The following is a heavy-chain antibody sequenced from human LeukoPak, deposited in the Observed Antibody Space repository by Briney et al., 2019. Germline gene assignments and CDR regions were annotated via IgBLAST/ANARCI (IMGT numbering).Heavy chain of an antibody. V-gene: IGHV4-34*01. Sequence: PSETLSLTCAVYGGSFSGYYWSWIRQPPGKGLEWIGEINHSGSTNYNPSLKSRVTISVDTSKNQFSLKLNSVTAADTAVYYCARAVGDNRAFDIWGQGTVVTVSS. CDR3: ARAVGDNRAFDI. J-gene: IGHJ3*02. CDR1: GGSFSGYY. D-gene: IGHD2-21*01. CDR2: INHSGST.